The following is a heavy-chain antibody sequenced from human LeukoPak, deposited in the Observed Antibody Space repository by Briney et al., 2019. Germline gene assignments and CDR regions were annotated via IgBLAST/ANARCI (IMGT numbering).Heavy chain of an antibody. D-gene: IGHD3-22*01. CDR2: ISGSGGST. CDR3: AREARGQWLLREQNAFDI. J-gene: IGHJ3*02. Sequence: GGSLRLSCAASGFTFSSYGMSWVRQAPGKGLEWVSAISGSGGSTYYADSVKGRFTISRDNSKNTLYLQMNSLRAEDTAVYYCAREARGQWLLREQNAFDIWGQGTMVTVSS. V-gene: IGHV3-23*01. CDR1: GFTFSSYG.